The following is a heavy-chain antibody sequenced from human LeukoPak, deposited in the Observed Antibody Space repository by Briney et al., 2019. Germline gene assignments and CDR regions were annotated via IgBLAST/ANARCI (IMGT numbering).Heavy chain of an antibody. CDR1: GGAISSSCCY. CDR2: IYYSGST. V-gene: IGHV4-39*01. D-gene: IGHD1-1*01. J-gene: IGHJ3*02. Sequence: SETLSLTCTVSGGAISSSCCYWGWIRQPPGKGLEWIGLIYYSGSTFYNPSLKSRVTISVDTSKNQFSLKLSSVTAADTAVYYCARHTTRTQNCAFDIWGQGAMVTVSS. CDR3: ARHTTRTQNCAFDI.